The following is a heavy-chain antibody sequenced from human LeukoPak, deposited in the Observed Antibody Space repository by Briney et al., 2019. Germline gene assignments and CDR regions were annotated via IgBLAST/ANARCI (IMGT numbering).Heavy chain of an antibody. Sequence: GGSLRLSCAASGFTFSSYSMNWVRQAPGKGLEWVSYISSSSSTIYYADSVKGRFTISRDNAKNSLYLQMNSLRAEDTAVYYCARAPPLFGGATVGFDYWGQGTLVTVSS. CDR3: ARAPPLFGGATVGFDY. D-gene: IGHD3-16*02. V-gene: IGHV3-48*01. CDR1: GFTFSSYS. CDR2: ISSSSSTI. J-gene: IGHJ4*02.